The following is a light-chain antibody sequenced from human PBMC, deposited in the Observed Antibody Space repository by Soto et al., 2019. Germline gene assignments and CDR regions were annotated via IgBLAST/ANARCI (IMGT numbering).Light chain of an antibody. Sequence: QSVLTQPASVSGSPGQSITISCTGTSSDVGSYNLVSWYQQHPGKAPKLMIYEVSKRPSGVSNRFSGSKSGNTASLTISGLQAEDEADYSCCSYADSSTFHVSGPVSKVTVL. V-gene: IGLV2-23*02. CDR1: SSDVGSYNL. CDR3: CSYADSSTFHV. J-gene: IGLJ1*01. CDR2: EVS.